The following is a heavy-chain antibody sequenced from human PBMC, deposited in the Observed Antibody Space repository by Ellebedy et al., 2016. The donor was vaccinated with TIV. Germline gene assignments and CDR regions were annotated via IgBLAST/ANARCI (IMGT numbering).Heavy chain of an antibody. D-gene: IGHD3-9*01. Sequence: GESLKISCAASGFTFSSYGMHWVRQAPGKGLEWVAVISYDGSNKYYADSVKGRFTISRDNAKNSLYLQMNSLRAEDTAVYYCASGILTEYYYSGMDVWGQGTTVTVSS. CDR3: ASGILTEYYYSGMDV. V-gene: IGHV3-30*03. CDR2: ISYDGSNK. CDR1: GFTFSSYG. J-gene: IGHJ6*02.